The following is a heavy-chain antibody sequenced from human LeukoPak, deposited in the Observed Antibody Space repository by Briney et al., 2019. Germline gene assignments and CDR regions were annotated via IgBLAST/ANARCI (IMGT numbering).Heavy chain of an antibody. V-gene: IGHV4-59*01. CDR1: GGSIISYY. J-gene: IGHJ6*03. CDR2: IYYSGST. D-gene: IGHD3-22*01. CDR3: ARVVYYDNSGYFYYYYYMDV. Sequence: SETPSLTCTVSGGSIISYYWSWIRQPPGKGLEWIGYIYYSGSTNYSPSLKSRVTISVDTSKNQFSLKLSSVTAADTAVYYCARVVYYDNSGYFYYYYYMDVWGKGTTVTVSS.